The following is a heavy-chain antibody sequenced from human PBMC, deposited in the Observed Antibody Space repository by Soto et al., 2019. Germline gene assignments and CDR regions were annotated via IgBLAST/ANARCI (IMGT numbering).Heavy chain of an antibody. V-gene: IGHV5-10-1*01. CDR1: GYSFTSYW. J-gene: IGHJ4*03. CDR3: ARFRAPRRQLISMSFHL. CDR2: IDPSDSYT. Sequence: SGESLKISCKGSGYSFTSYWISWVRQVPGKGLEWMGRIDPSDSYTNYSPSFQGHVTISADKSISTAYLQWSSLKASDTAMYYCARFRAPRRQLISMSFHLWGLGTLVTVSS. D-gene: IGHD6-13*01.